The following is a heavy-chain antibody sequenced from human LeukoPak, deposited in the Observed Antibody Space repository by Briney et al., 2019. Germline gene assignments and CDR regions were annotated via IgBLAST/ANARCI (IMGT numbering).Heavy chain of an antibody. D-gene: IGHD1-26*01. CDR3: ARSQWQLRWFDP. J-gene: IGHJ5*02. CDR1: GGSFSGYY. Sequence: SETLSLTCAVYGGSFSGYYWSWIRQPPGKGLEWIGEINHSGSTNHNPSLKSRVTISVDTSKNQFSLKLSSVTAADTAVYYCARSQWQLRWFDPWGQGTLVTVSS. V-gene: IGHV4-34*01. CDR2: INHSGST.